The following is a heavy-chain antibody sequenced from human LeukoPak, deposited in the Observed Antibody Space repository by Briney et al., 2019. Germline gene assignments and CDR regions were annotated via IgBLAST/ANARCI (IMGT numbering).Heavy chain of an antibody. CDR2: IRYDGSNK. CDR1: GFTFSSYG. CDR3: AKDRRAGPTVESFDY. V-gene: IGHV3-30*02. D-gene: IGHD4-23*01. Sequence: PGGSLRLSCAASGFTFSSYGMHWVRQAPGKGLEWVAFIRYDGSNKYYADSVKGRFTISRDNSKNTLYLQMNSLRAEDTAVHYCAKDRRAGPTVESFDYWGQGTLVTVSS. J-gene: IGHJ4*02.